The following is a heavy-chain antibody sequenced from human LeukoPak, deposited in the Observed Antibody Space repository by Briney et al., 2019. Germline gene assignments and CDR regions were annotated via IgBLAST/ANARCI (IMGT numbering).Heavy chain of an antibody. D-gene: IGHD1-26*01. V-gene: IGHV3-23*01. CDR3: AKDYSGSFYGYFQH. CDR1: GFTFSSYA. CDR2: TSGSGGTT. J-gene: IGHJ1*01. Sequence: GGSLRLSCAASGFTFSSYAMSWLRQVPGKGLEWVSGTSGSGGTTYYADSVKGRFTISRDYSKDTLYLQMNSLRAEDTAVYFCAKDYSGSFYGYFQHWGQGTLVTVSS.